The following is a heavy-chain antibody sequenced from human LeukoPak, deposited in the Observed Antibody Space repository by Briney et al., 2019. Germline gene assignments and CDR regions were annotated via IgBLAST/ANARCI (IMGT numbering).Heavy chain of an antibody. V-gene: IGHV3-23*01. J-gene: IGHJ4*02. CDR2: ISGSGGST. CDR1: GFTFSSYA. D-gene: IGHD3-3*01. Sequence: GGSLRLSCAASGFTFSSYAMSWVRQAPGKGLEWVSAISGSGGSTYYADSVKGRFTISRDNSKNTLYLQMDSLRAEDTAVYYCAKDKLGVVIPQFDYWGQGTLVTVSS. CDR3: AKDKLGVVIPQFDY.